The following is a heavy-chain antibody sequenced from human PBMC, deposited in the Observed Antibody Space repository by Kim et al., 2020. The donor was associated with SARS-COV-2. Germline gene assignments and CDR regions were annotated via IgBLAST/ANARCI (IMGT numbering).Heavy chain of an antibody. CDR1: GLSFDSSP. CDR2: ISYDGRNE. Sequence: GGSLRLSCAASGLSFDSSPMNWVRQAPGKGLEWVAVISYDGRNEEYADSVKGRFTISRDNSKSRLYLEMNRLRLEDTALYYCARGNYYELVSLSDYYNG. J-gene: IGHJ6*01. V-gene: IGHV3-30-3*01. D-gene: IGHD3-22*01. CDR3: ARGNYYELVSLSDYYNG.